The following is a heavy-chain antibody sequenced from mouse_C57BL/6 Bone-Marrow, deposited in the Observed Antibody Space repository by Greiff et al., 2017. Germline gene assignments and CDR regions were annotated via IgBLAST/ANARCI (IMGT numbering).Heavy chain of an antibody. CDR3: ARWAYYSNYFDY. D-gene: IGHD2-5*01. CDR1: GYTFTNYW. V-gene: IGHV1-63*01. CDR2: IYPGGGYT. Sequence: VQLQQSGAELVRPGASVKMSCKASGYTFTNYWIGWAKQRPGHGLEWIGDIYPGGGYTNYNEKFKGKATLTADKSSSTAYMQFSSLTSEDSDIYYCARWAYYSNYFDYWGQGTTLTVSS. J-gene: IGHJ2*01.